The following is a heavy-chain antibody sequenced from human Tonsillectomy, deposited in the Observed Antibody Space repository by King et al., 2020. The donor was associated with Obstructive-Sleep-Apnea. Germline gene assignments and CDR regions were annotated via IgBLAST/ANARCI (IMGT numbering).Heavy chain of an antibody. CDR3: ANGWEFFDY. CDR2: ISYDGSNQ. CDR1: GFIFSSYG. Sequence: VQLVESGGGVVQAGRSLRLSCATSGFIFSSYGLHWVRQAPGKGLEWVAVISYDGSNQYYVDSVKGRFTISRDNSKNTLYLQMNSLSTEDTAVYYCANGWEFFDYWGQGTLVTVSS. J-gene: IGHJ4*02. V-gene: IGHV3-30*18. D-gene: IGHD1-26*01.